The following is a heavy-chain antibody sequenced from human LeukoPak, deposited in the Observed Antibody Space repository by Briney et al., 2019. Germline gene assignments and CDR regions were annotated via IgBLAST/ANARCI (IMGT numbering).Heavy chain of an antibody. CDR3: ARPENTAKVTPTYYYYGMDV. D-gene: IGHD5-18*01. CDR2: IDPSDSYT. CDR1: GSSFTSYW. V-gene: IGHV5-10-1*01. J-gene: IGHJ6*02. Sequence: GASLRISCKGSGSSFTSYWISWVRQLPGKGLEWMGRIDPSDSYTNYSPSFQGRVTISADKSISTAYLQRSSLKASDTAMYYCARPENTAKVTPTYYYYGMDVWGQGTTVTVSS.